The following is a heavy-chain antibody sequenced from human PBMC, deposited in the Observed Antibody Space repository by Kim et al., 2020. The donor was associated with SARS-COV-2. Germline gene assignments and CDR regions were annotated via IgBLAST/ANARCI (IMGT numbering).Heavy chain of an antibody. CDR1: GFTVSSNY. Sequence: GGSLRLSCAASGFTVSSNYMSWVRQAPGKGLEWVSVIYSGGSTYYADSVKGRFTISRDNSKNTLYLQMNSLRAEDTAVYYCARGTGDGYPTGAFDIWGQGTMVTVSS. CDR2: IYSGGST. V-gene: IGHV3-66*01. D-gene: IGHD5-12*01. J-gene: IGHJ3*02. CDR3: ARGTGDGYPTGAFDI.